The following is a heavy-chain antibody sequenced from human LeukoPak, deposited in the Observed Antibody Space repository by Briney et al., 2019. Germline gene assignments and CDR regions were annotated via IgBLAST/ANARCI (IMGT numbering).Heavy chain of an antibody. V-gene: IGHV1-18*01. CDR2: ISAYNGNT. Sequence: ASVKVSCKASGYTFTSYGISWVRQAPGQGLEWMGWISAYNGNTNYAQKLQGRVTMTTDTSTSTAYMELRSLRSDDTAVYYCARDPTVTRRYYYYYYGMAVWGQGTTVTVSS. D-gene: IGHD4-17*01. CDR3: ARDPTVTRRYYYYYYGMAV. CDR1: GYTFTSYG. J-gene: IGHJ6*02.